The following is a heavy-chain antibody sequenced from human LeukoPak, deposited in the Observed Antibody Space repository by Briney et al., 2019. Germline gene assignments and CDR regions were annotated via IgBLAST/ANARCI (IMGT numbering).Heavy chain of an antibody. V-gene: IGHV3-21*01. D-gene: IGHD7-27*01. CDR2: ISSTSNYI. J-gene: IGHJ6*02. Sequence: GGSLRLSCAVSGFNFNTYSMNWVRQAPGKGPEWVSSISSTSNYIYYAESVKGRFAISRDNAKNSLYLQMNSLRADDTAVYYCARAGDILLVSYFHYYGMDVWGQGTTVIVSS. CDR3: ARAGDILLVSYFHYYGMDV. CDR1: GFNFNTYS.